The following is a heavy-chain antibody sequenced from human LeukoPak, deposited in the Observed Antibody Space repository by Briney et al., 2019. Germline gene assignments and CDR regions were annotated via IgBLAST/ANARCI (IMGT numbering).Heavy chain of an antibody. CDR3: TTCLNGAGQPVAIYYYGMDV. Sequence: ASVKVSCKVSGYTLTEMSIHWVRQAPGGALEWMGGFDPEDGETVYAPKFQGRVIMTVDTSADTAYMELSSLRSEDTAVYYCTTCLNGAGQPVAIYYYGMDVWGQGTTVTVSS. CDR1: GYTLTEMS. J-gene: IGHJ6*02. CDR2: FDPEDGET. D-gene: IGHD2-2*01. V-gene: IGHV1-24*01.